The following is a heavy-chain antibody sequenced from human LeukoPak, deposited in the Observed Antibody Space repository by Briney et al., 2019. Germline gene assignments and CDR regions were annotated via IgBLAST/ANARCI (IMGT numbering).Heavy chain of an antibody. D-gene: IGHD3-22*01. CDR3: ARGGVAYYDSSGYYYSDAFDI. V-gene: IGHV1-2*02. CDR2: INPNSGGT. CDR1: GYTFTGYY. J-gene: IGHJ3*02. Sequence: ASVKVSCKASGYTFTGYYMHWVRQAPGQGLEWMGWINPNSGGTNYAQKFQGRVAMTRDTSISTAYMELSRLRSDDTAVYYCARGGVAYYDSSGYYYSDAFDIWGQGTMVTVSS.